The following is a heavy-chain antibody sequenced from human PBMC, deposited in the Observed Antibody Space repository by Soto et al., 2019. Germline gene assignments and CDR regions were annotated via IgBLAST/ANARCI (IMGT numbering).Heavy chain of an antibody. Sequence: QVQLVDSGGGVVQPGRSLRLSCAASGFTFSYHGMHWVRQAPDKGLEWVAVIGYDGSYHSYAESVKGRFTISRDNSKNTLYLQMNSLRAEDTAVYYCARDRGYYYYGMDVWGQGTTVTVSS. CDR3: ARDRGYYYYGMDV. V-gene: IGHV3-33*01. CDR1: GFTFSYHG. CDR2: IGYDGSYH. J-gene: IGHJ6*02.